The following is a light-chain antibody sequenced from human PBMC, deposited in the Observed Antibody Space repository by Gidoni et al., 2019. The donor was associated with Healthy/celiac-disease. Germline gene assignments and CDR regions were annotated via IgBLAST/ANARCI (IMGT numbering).Light chain of an antibody. V-gene: IGKV1-39*01. CDR3: QQRCSWPLT. CDR2: DAS. J-gene: IGKJ4*01. CDR1: QSISSY. Sequence: PSSLSASVGDRVTITCRASQSISSYLDWYQQKPGQAPKLLIYDASSLATGVPARFSGSGSGTDFTLTISSLQPEDFAVYYCQQRCSWPLTFGGGTKVEIK.